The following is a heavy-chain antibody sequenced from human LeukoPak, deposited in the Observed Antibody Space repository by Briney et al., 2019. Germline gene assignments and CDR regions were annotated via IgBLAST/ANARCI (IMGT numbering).Heavy chain of an antibody. Sequence: PGGSLRLSCSASGFTFSSYSMNWIRQAPGKGLEWVSSISSSSSYIYYADSVKGRFTISRDNAKNSLYLQMNSLRAEDTAVYYCARDLNRRVFTDYWGQGTLVTVSS. V-gene: IGHV3-21*01. CDR2: ISSSSSYI. CDR3: ARDLNRRVFTDY. CDR1: GFTFSSYS. J-gene: IGHJ4*02.